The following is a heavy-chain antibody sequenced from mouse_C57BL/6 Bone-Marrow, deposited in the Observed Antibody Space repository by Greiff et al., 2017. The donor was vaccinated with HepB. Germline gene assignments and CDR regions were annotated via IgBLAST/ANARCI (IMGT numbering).Heavy chain of an antibody. V-gene: IGHV6-3*01. J-gene: IGHJ1*03. CDR3: TVDYYGSRRYFDV. CDR2: IRLKSDNYAT. D-gene: IGHD1-1*01. CDR1: GFTFSNYW. Sequence: EVKLMESGGGLVQPGGSMKLSCVASGFTFSNYWMNWVRQSPEKGLEWVAQIRLKSDNYATHYAESVKVRFTISRDDSKSSVYLQMNNLRAEDTGIYYCTVDYYGSRRYFDVWGTGTTVTVSS.